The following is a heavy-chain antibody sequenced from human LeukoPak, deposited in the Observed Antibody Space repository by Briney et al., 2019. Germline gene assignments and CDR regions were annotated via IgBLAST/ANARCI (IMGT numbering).Heavy chain of an antibody. J-gene: IGHJ5*01. CDR3: ARSWNVDWFAS. D-gene: IGHD1-1*01. Sequence: GGSPRLSCAASGFTFSDYYMTWIRQAPGKGLEWVSYNSSSSTYTNYADSVKGRFTISRDNAKNTLSLQMNSLRAEDTAVYYCARSWNVDWFASWGQGTLVTVSS. CDR1: GFTFSDYY. CDR2: NSSSSTYT. V-gene: IGHV3-11*03.